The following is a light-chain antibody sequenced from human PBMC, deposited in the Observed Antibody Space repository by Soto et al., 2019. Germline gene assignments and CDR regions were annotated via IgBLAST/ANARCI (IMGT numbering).Light chain of an antibody. J-gene: IGKJ5*01. CDR3: QPRSNWIT. CDR1: QSVSSY. CDR2: DAS. Sequence: EIVLTQSPATLSLSPGERATLSCRASQSVSSYLAWYQQKPGQAPRLLIYDASTRATGIPARFSGSGSGTDFTLVISRLEPEAFAVYYCQPRSNWITFGQGTRREMK. V-gene: IGKV3-11*01.